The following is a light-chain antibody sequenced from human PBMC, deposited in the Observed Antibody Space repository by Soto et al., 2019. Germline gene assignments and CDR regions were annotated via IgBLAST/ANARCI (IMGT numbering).Light chain of an antibody. V-gene: IGLV2-14*01. CDR3: SSYSSTGTLVL. J-gene: IGLJ2*01. Sequence: QSVLTQPASVSGSPGQSITISCTGTTSDIGTYNYVSWYQQHPGKAPKFVIYEVSKRPSGVSNRFSGSKSGNTASLTISGLQSEDEADYYCSSYSSTGTLVLFGGGTKLSVL. CDR1: TSDIGTYNY. CDR2: EVS.